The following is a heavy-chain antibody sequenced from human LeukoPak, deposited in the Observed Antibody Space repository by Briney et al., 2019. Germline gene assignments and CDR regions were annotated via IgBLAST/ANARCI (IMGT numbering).Heavy chain of an antibody. V-gene: IGHV4-4*07. CDR3: ARGARPDGRGSTSCYGY. Sequence: SETLSLTCTVSGGSISSYYWSWIRQPAGKGLEWIGHIYTSGSTNYNPSLKSRVTMSVDTSKNQFSLKLSSVTAADTAVYYCARGARPDGRGSTSCYGYWGQGTLVTVSS. CDR1: GGSISSYY. D-gene: IGHD2-2*01. J-gene: IGHJ4*02. CDR2: IYTSGST.